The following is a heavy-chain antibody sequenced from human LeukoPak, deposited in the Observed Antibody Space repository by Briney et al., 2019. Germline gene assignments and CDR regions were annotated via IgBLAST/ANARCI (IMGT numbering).Heavy chain of an antibody. CDR2: IKQDGSEK. CDR3: SRDSSSWLRDYYYYIDV. D-gene: IGHD6-13*01. CDR1: GFTFSSYW. Sequence: PGGSLRLSCAASGFTFSSYWMSWVRQAPGKGLEWVANIKQDGSEKYYVDSVKGRFTISRDNAKNSLYLQMNSLRAEDTAVYYCSRDSSSWLRDYYYYIDVWGKGTTVTISS. J-gene: IGHJ6*03. V-gene: IGHV3-7*01.